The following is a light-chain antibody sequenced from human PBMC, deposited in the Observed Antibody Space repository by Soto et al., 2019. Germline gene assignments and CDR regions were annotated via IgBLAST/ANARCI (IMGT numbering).Light chain of an antibody. Sequence: QSVLAQPASVSGSPGQSITISCTGSFSDIAVFNYVSWYQQYPGRAPKLLICQVTSRASGVSHRFSGSKSGNTASLTISGLQPEDEAEYYCNSYSSTNFYVFGTGTKVTVL. CDR1: FSDIAVFNY. CDR3: NSYSSTNFYV. CDR2: QVT. V-gene: IGLV2-14*01. J-gene: IGLJ1*01.